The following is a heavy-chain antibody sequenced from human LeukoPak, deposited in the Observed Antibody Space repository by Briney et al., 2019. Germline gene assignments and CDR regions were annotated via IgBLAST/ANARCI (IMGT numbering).Heavy chain of an antibody. CDR2: INHSGST. CDR1: GGSFSGYD. V-gene: IGHV4-34*01. J-gene: IGHJ6*03. D-gene: IGHD1-26*01. Sequence: SETLSLTCAVYGGSFSGYDWTWIRQPPGKGLEWLGEINHSGSTNYNPSLKSRVTISVDTSKNQFSLKLSSVTAADTAVYYCARGRTGRYSGSYYIYYYYYMDVWGKGTTVIVSS. CDR3: ARGRTGRYSGSYYIYYYYYMDV.